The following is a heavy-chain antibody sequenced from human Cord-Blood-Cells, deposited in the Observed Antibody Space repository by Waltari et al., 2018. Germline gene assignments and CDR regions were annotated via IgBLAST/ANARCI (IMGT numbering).Heavy chain of an antibody. J-gene: IGHJ6*02. CDR1: GGSISSSNW. Sequence: QVQLQESGPGLVKPSGTLSLTCAVSGGSISSSNWWSWVRQPPGKGLEWIGEIYHSGGTNYNPSLKSRVTISVDKAKNQFSLKLSSVTAADTAVYYCARDLPFLEGYYGMDVWGQGTTVTVSS. D-gene: IGHD3-3*01. CDR2: IYHSGGT. V-gene: IGHV4-4*02. CDR3: ARDLPFLEGYYGMDV.